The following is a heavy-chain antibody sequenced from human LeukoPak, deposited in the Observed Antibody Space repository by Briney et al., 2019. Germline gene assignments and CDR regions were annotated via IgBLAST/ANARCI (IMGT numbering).Heavy chain of an antibody. D-gene: IGHD1-26*01. CDR1: GFTFSSYA. CDR2: ISGSGGST. V-gene: IGHV3-23*01. J-gene: IGHJ4*02. Sequence: GGSLRLSCAASGFTFSSYAMSWVRQAPGKGLEWVSAISGSGGSTYYADSVKGRYTISRDNSKNTLYLQMNSLRAEDTAVYYCAKDRVDSGSYFDYWGQGTLVTVSS. CDR3: AKDRVDSGSYFDY.